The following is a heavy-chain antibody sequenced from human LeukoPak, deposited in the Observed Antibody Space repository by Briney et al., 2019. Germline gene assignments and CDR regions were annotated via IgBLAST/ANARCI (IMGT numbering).Heavy chain of an antibody. J-gene: IGHJ4*02. CDR1: GYSMSSGYY. CDR3: ATMIYPSYYYGSYYLDY. Sequence: PSETLSLTCTVSGYSMSSGYYWGWIRQPPGKGLEWIGSMYRSGNTSYNPSLKSRVTISVDTSKDQFSLKLSSVTAADTAVYYCATMIYPSYYYGSYYLDYWGQGTLVTVSS. V-gene: IGHV4-38-2*02. CDR2: MYRSGNT. D-gene: IGHD3-10*01.